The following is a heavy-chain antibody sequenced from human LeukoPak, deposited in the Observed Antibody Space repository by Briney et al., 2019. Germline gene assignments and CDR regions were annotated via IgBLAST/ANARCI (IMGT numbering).Heavy chain of an antibody. D-gene: IGHD6-19*01. CDR2: IYYSGST. CDR1: GGSISSYY. CDR3: ARVWAGTVDY. V-gene: IGHV4-59*01. Sequence: PSETLSLTCTVSGGSISSYYWSWIRQPPGKGLEWIGYIYYSGSTNYNPSLKSRVTISVDTSKNQFSLKLSSVTAADTAVYYCARVWAGTVDYWGQGTLVTVSS. J-gene: IGHJ4*02.